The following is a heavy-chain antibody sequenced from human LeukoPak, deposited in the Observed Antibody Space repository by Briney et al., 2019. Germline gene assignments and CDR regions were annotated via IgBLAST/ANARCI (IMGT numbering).Heavy chain of an antibody. Sequence: GGSLRLSCAASGFTFSSYAMHWVRQAPGKGLEWVAVISYDGSNKYYADSVKGRFTISRDNSKNTLYLQMNSLRAEDTAVYYCARVCSPVITFEDFDYWGQGTLVTVSS. CDR1: GFTFSSYA. CDR2: ISYDGSNK. CDR3: ARVCSPVITFEDFDY. J-gene: IGHJ4*02. V-gene: IGHV3-30-3*01. D-gene: IGHD3-16*01.